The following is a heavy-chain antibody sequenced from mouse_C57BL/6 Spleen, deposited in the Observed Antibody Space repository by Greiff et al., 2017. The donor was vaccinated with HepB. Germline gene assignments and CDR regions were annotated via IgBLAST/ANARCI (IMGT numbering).Heavy chain of an antibody. D-gene: IGHD2-3*01. J-gene: IGHJ4*01. CDR1: GYTFTSYW. Sequence: VQLQQPGAELVKPGASVKMSCKASGYTFTSYWITWVKQRPGQGLEWIGDIYPGSGSTNYNETFKSKATLTVDTSSSTAYMQLSSLTSEDSAVYYCARSRSYDGYPPDYWGQGTSVTVSS. V-gene: IGHV1-55*01. CDR2: IYPGSGST. CDR3: ARSRSYDGYPPDY.